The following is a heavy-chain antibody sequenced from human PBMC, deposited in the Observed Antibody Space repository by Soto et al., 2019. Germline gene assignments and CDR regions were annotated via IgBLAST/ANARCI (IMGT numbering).Heavy chain of an antibody. V-gene: IGHV1-69*08. Sequence: QVQLVQSGAGVKKPGSSVKFSCKASGGTFSSYTISWVRQAPGQVLEWMGRIIPILGIANYAQKFQGRVTITADKSTSPAYMELSSLRSEDTAVYYCAREEYYYGSGDFLAYWGQGTLVTVSS. CDR3: AREEYYYGSGDFLAY. J-gene: IGHJ4*02. D-gene: IGHD3-10*01. CDR2: IIPILGIA. CDR1: GGTFSSYT.